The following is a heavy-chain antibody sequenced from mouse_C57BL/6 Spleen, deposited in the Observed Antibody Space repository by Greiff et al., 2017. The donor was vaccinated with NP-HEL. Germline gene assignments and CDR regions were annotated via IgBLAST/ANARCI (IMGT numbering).Heavy chain of an antibody. V-gene: IGHV1-69*01. CDR2: IDPSDSYT. Sequence: VQLQQPGAELVMPGASVKLSCKASGYTFTSYWMHWVKQRPGQGLEWIGEIDPSDSYTNYNQKFKGKSTLTVDKSSSTAYMQLSSLTSEDSAVYYCARRHQGYSDVWGTGTTVTVSS. CDR1: GYTFTSYW. D-gene: IGHD3-2*01. CDR3: ARRHQGYSDV. J-gene: IGHJ1*03.